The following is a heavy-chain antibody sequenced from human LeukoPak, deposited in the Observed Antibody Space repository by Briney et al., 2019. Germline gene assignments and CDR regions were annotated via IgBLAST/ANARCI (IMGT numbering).Heavy chain of an antibody. V-gene: IGHV4-39*07. CDR1: GGSISSSSYY. J-gene: IGHJ5*02. D-gene: IGHD6-13*01. CDR2: IYYSGRT. CDR3: ASLGRVAAYRRGWFDP. Sequence: PSETMSLTCTFSGGSISSSSYYWGWIRQPPGKGLEWIGSIYYSGRTYYNPSFKSRVTISVDTAKNQCSLKLSSVTAADTAVYYCASLGRVAAYRRGWFDPWGQGTLVTVSS.